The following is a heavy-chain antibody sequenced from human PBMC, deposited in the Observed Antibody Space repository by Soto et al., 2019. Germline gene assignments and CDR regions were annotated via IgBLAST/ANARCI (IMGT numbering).Heavy chain of an antibody. CDR2: ISGSGGST. CDR3: AKDTPIYSGYDYSSSWYFDY. CDR1: GFTFSSYA. J-gene: IGHJ4*02. Sequence: GESLKISCAASGFTFSSYAMSWVRQAPGKGLEWVSAISGSGGSTYYADSVKGRFTISRDNSKNTLYLQMNSLRAEDTAVYYCAKDTPIYSGYDYSSSWYFDYWGQGTLVTVSS. V-gene: IGHV3-23*01. D-gene: IGHD5-12*01.